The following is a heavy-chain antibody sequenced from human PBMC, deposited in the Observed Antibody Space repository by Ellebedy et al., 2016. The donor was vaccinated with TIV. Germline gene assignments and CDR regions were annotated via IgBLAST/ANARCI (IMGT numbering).Heavy chain of an antibody. V-gene: IGHV1-8*01. CDR1: GYTFTSYD. D-gene: IGHD3-3*01. CDR3: ARGDPYDFWSGYYFGGASLTYYYYGMDV. J-gene: IGHJ6*02. CDR2: MNPNSGNT. Sequence: ASVKVSCKASGYTFTSYDINWVRQATGQGLEWMGWMNPNSGNTGYAQKFQGRVTMTRNTSISTAYMELSSLRSEDTAVYYCARGDPYDFWSGYYFGGASLTYYYYGMDVWGQGTTVTVSS.